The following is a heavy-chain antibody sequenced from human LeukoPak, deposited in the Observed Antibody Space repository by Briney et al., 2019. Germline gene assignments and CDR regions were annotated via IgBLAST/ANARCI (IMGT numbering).Heavy chain of an antibody. V-gene: IGHV4-39*01. CDR3: ARRPRAAGFDY. CDR2: IYYSGST. Sequence: SETLSLTCTVSGGSISSSSYYWGWIRQPPGKGLEWIGSIYYSGSTYYNPSLKSRVTISVDTSKNQFSLKLSSVTAADTAVYYCARRPRAAGFDYWGQGTLVTVSS. CDR1: GGSISSSSYY. J-gene: IGHJ4*02. D-gene: IGHD6-13*01.